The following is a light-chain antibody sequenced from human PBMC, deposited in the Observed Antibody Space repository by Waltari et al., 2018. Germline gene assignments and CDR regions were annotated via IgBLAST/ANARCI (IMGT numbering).Light chain of an antibody. J-gene: IGLJ3*02. CDR3: ISYSRATPGNEV. CDR1: SSDVGGYNY. V-gene: IGLV2-14*03. CDR2: DVT. Sequence: SALTQPASVSGSLGQSITFSCTGTSSDVGGYNYVAWYQQHPGKAPKLMIHDVTDRPSGVSIRFSGSKSGNTAYLTISGLQADDEADYYCISYSRATPGNEVIGGGTKLTVL.